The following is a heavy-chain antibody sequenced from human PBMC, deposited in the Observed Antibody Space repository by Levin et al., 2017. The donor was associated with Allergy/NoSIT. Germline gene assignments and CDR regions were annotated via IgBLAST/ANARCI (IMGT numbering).Heavy chain of an antibody. D-gene: IGHD6-19*01. Sequence: LSLTCAASGFTFDDYAMHWVRQAPGKGLEWVSGISWNSGSIGYADSVKGRFTISRDNAKNSLYLQMNSLRAEDTALYYCAKDSVGAVAGTFHYWGQGTLVTVSS. CDR3: AKDSVGAVAGTFHY. CDR1: GFTFDDYA. V-gene: IGHV3-9*01. J-gene: IGHJ4*02. CDR2: ISWNSGSI.